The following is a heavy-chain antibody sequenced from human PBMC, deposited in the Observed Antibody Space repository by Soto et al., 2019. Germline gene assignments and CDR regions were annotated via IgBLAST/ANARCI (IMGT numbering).Heavy chain of an antibody. CDR2: ISAHNGNT. Sequence: ASVKVSCKASGYTFSSYGITWVRRAPGQGLEWMGWISAHNGNTNYAQKFQDRVTMTTDTSTSTAYMELRSLRSDDTAMYYCARDRAHSNGYYGFHFDYWGQGSLVTVSS. J-gene: IGHJ4*02. CDR1: GYTFSSYG. V-gene: IGHV1-18*01. CDR3: ARDRAHSNGYYGFHFDY. D-gene: IGHD3-22*01.